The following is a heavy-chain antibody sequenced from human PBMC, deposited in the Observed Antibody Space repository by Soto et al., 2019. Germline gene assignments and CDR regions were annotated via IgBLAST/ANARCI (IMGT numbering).Heavy chain of an antibody. CDR3: ARDLCFGGGKSFYYIDF. Sequence: QVQLVESGGGVVQPGRSLRLSCAASGFTFSTYAIHWVRQAPGKGLEWVAIISNDGRGKSYADSVKGRFSISRDNSENTLYLQMNSLRSDDTALYYCARDLCFGGGKSFYYIDFWGQGTLVTVSS. D-gene: IGHD3-3*01. CDR1: GFTFSTYA. V-gene: IGHV3-30*04. CDR2: ISNDGRGK. J-gene: IGHJ4*02.